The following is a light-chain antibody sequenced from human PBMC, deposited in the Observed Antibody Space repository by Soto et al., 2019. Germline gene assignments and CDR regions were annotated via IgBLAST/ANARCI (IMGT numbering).Light chain of an antibody. CDR2: GAS. V-gene: IGKV3-15*01. Sequence: EIVMTQSPATLSVSPGERATLSCRASQSVSSNLAWYQQKPGQAPRLLIYGASTRATGIPDRFSGSGSGTEFTLSISSLQSEDFAVYYCHQYNSWPPWTFGQGTKVDI. CDR3: HQYNSWPPWT. CDR1: QSVSSN. J-gene: IGKJ1*01.